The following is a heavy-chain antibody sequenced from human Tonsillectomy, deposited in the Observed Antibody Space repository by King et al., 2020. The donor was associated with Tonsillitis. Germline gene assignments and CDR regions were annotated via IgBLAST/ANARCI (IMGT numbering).Heavy chain of an antibody. J-gene: IGHJ4*02. D-gene: IGHD6-19*01. Sequence: VQLVESGGGVVQPGRSLTLSCAASGFTFSSYGMHWVRQAPGKGLEWVAVISYDGSNKFYADSVKGRFTISRDNSKNTLYLQMNTLRAEDTAVYYCAIGGAGVNSSGWYLDYWGQGTLVIVSS. CDR1: GFTFSSYG. CDR3: AIGGAGVNSSGWYLDY. CDR2: ISYDGSNK. V-gene: IGHV3-30*03.